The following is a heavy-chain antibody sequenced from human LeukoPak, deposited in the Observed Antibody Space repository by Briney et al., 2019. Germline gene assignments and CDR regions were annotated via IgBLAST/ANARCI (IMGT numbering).Heavy chain of an antibody. CDR3: ARGDYFDY. CDR1: GFTFTTYS. Sequence: GGSLRLSCAASGFTFTTYSMNWVRQAPGKGLQWASSLSSSGSYIYYADSLKGRFTISRDNAKNSLYLQMNSLRAEDTAVYYCARGDYFDYWGQGTLVTVSS. V-gene: IGHV3-21*01. J-gene: IGHJ4*02. CDR2: LSSSGSYI.